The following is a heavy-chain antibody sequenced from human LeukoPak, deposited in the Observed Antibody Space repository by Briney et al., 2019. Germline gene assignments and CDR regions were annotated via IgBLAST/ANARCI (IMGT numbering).Heavy chain of an antibody. J-gene: IGHJ6*03. CDR2: MNPNSGNT. V-gene: IGHV1-8*01. CDR3: ARGIGAAAHFYYYYYYMDV. Sequence: GASVKVSCKASGYTFTSYDINWVRQATGQGLEGMGWMNPNSGNTGYAQKFQGRVTMTRNTSISTAYMELSSLRSEDTAVYYCARGIGAAAHFYYYYYYMDVWGKGTTVTVSS. CDR1: GYTFTSYD. D-gene: IGHD6-13*01.